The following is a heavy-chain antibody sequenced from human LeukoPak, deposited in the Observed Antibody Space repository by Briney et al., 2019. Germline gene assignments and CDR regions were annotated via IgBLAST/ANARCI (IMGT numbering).Heavy chain of an antibody. V-gene: IGHV3-64D*09. Sequence: GSLRLSCSASGFPFSSYAMHWVRQAPGKGLEYVSAISDSGGSTYYADSVKGRFTISRVNSKNTLYLQMSSLRAEDTAVYFCVRGYSFGPYGMDVWGQGTTVTVSS. J-gene: IGHJ6*02. D-gene: IGHD2-15*01. CDR1: GFPFSSYA. CDR2: ISDSGGST. CDR3: VRGYSFGPYGMDV.